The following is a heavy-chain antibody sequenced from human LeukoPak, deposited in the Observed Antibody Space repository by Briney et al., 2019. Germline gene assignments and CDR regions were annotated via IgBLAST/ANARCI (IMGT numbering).Heavy chain of an antibody. V-gene: IGHV3-23*01. D-gene: IGHD2-2*02. CDR1: GFTFSSYT. CDR2: ISGSGGST. J-gene: IGHJ4*02. CDR3: AGYNCSSTTCYTGGFDY. Sequence: GGSLRLSCAASGFTFSSYTLSWVRQAPGKGLEWVSAISGSGGSTYYADSVKGRFTISRDNSKNTLYLQMNSLRAEDTAVYYCAGYNCSSTTCYTGGFDYWGQGTLVTVSS.